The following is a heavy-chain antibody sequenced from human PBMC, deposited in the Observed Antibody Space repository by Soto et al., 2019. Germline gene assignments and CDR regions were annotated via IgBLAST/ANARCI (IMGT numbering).Heavy chain of an antibody. D-gene: IGHD6-13*01. Sequence: GASVTVSGKAFEGTFSSYAISWLRQPPGQGLEWMGGIIPIFGTANYAQKFQGRVTITADESTSTAYMELSSLRSEDTAVYYCARGSERAAAGSAYWAQGTLVTVS. J-gene: IGHJ4*02. V-gene: IGHV1-69*13. CDR2: IIPIFGTA. CDR3: ARGSERAAAGSAY. CDR1: EGTFSSYA.